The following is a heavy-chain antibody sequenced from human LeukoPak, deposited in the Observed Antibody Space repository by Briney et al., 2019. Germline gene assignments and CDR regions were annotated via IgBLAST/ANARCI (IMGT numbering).Heavy chain of an antibody. CDR2: IDYSANT. CDR3: ARDSRRELLHAFDI. J-gene: IGHJ3*02. Sequence: PSETLSLTCTVSGGSISSGDYYWSWIRQPPGKGLEWIAYIDYSANTNYNPSLKSRVTISVDTSKNQFSLKLSSVTAADTAVYYCARDSRRELLHAFDIWGQGTMVTVSS. D-gene: IGHD1-26*01. CDR1: GGSISSGDYY. V-gene: IGHV4-61*08.